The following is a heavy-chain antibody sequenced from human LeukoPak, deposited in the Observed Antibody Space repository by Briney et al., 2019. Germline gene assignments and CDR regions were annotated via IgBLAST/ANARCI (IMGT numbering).Heavy chain of an antibody. CDR3: AKSLTYYHENSDSI. V-gene: IGHV3-53*01. CDR1: GFVVSTNY. CDR2: IYKDGRT. J-gene: IGHJ4*02. D-gene: IGHD3-22*01. Sequence: PGGSLRLSCAASGFVVSTNYMTWVRQPPGKGLEWVSDIYKDGRTFYTDSVKGRFTISRDNSKNTVYLQMSSLRVEDTAVYYCAKSLTYYHENSDSIWGQGTLVTVSS.